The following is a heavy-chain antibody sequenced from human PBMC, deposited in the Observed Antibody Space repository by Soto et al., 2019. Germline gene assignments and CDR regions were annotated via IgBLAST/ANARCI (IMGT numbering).Heavy chain of an antibody. V-gene: IGHV1-3*01. CDR1: VYTFTSYA. J-gene: IGHJ5*02. CDR3: ARGYCSSTSCYVVYWFDP. CDR2: INAGNGNT. D-gene: IGHD2-2*01. Sequence: ASLKVSCKASVYTFTSYAMHWVRQAPGQRLEWMGWINAGNGNTKYSQKFQGRVTITRDTSASTAYMELSSLRSEDTAVYYCARGYCSSTSCYVVYWFDPWGQGTLVTVSS.